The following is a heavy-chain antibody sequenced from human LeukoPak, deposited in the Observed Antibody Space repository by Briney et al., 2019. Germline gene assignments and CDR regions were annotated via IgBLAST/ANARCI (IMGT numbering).Heavy chain of an antibody. Sequence: PGGSLRLSCAASGFTFNSYGMHWVRQAPGKGLEWVAVISYDGSNKYYADFVKGRFTISRDNSKNTLSLQMNGLIPEDTAVYYCAKSAASAAYWGQGTLVTVSS. V-gene: IGHV3-30*18. CDR1: GFTFNSYG. CDR3: AKSAASAAY. D-gene: IGHD6-25*01. J-gene: IGHJ4*01. CDR2: ISYDGSNK.